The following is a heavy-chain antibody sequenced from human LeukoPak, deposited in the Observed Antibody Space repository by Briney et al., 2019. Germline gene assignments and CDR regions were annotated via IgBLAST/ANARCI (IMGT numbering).Heavy chain of an antibody. J-gene: IGHJ4*02. V-gene: IGHV3-15*01. CDR3: TTGATWIQLWLPYDY. Sequence: GGSLRLSCAASGFTFRNAWMSWVRQAPGKVLEWVGRIKSRTDGGATEYAAPVKGRFSISRDDSKNTLYLQMNSLKTEDTAVYYCTTGATWIQLWLPYDYWGQGTLVTVSS. CDR1: GFTFRNAW. CDR2: IKSRTDGGAT. D-gene: IGHD5-18*01.